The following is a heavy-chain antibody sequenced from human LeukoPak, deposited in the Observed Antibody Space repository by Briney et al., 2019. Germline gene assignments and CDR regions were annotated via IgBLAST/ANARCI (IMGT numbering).Heavy chain of an antibody. Sequence: GGSLRLSCAASGFTLDDYAMHWVRQAPGKGLEWVSGISWNSGSIGYADSVKGRFTISRDNAKNSLYLQMNSLRAEDTALYYCAKDFGYSSSSHLGYWGQGTLVTVSS. D-gene: IGHD6-13*01. CDR1: GFTLDDYA. J-gene: IGHJ4*02. V-gene: IGHV3-9*01. CDR2: ISWNSGSI. CDR3: AKDFGYSSSSHLGY.